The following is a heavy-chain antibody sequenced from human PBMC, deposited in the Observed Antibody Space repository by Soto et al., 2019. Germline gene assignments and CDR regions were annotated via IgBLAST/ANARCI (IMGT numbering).Heavy chain of an antibody. J-gene: IGHJ3*02. D-gene: IGHD6-13*01. V-gene: IGHV3-33*01. CDR2: IWYDGSNK. CDR3: ARDQYSSSWYGAFDI. CDR1: GFTFSSYG. Sequence: QVQLVESGGGVVQPGRSLRLSCAASGFTFSSYGMHWVRQAPGKGLEWVAVIWYDGSNKYYADSVKGRFTISRDNSKNTLYLQRNSLRAEDTAVYYCARDQYSSSWYGAFDIWGQGTMVTVSS.